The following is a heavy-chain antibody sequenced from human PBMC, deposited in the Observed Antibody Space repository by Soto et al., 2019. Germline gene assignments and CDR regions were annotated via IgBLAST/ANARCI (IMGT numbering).Heavy chain of an antibody. D-gene: IGHD6-19*01. J-gene: IGHJ4*02. Sequence: SETLSLTCTVSGDSIGGVGYWSWIRQFPGRGLEWIGCISSSGSTYYNPSLKSRATISVDTSKNQFSLKLSSVTAADTAVYYCARRLTGFDYWGQGTLVTVSS. CDR3: ARRLTGFDY. V-gene: IGHV4-31*03. CDR1: GDSIGGVGY. CDR2: ISSSGST.